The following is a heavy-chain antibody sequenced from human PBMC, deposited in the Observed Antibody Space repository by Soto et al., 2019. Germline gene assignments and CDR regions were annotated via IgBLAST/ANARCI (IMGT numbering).Heavy chain of an antibody. CDR2: ISSSSSYT. D-gene: IGHD6-13*01. Sequence: GGSLRLSCAASGFTFSDYYMSWIRQAPGKGLEWVSYISSSSSYTNYADSVKGRFTISRDNAKNSLYLQMNSLRAEDTAVYYCARRTYSGYSSSWNLDYWGQGTLVTVSS. V-gene: IGHV3-11*06. CDR1: GFTFSDYY. CDR3: ARRTYSGYSSSWNLDY. J-gene: IGHJ4*02.